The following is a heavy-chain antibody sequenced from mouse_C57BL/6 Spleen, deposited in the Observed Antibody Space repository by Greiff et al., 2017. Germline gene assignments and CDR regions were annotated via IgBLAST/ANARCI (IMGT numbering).Heavy chain of an antibody. CDR1: GFSLPSYA. CDR2: IWTGGGT. V-gene: IGHV2-9-1*01. Sequence: VQRVESGPGLVAPSQSLSITCSVSGFSLPSYAISWVRQPPGKGLEWLGVIWTGGGTNYNSAHKSGLSISKDNYKSQVFLKINSQQTSDTARYYCARIYDGYYDTRDYWGQGTSATVS. CDR3: ARIYDGYYDTRDY. J-gene: IGHJ4*01. D-gene: IGHD2-3*01.